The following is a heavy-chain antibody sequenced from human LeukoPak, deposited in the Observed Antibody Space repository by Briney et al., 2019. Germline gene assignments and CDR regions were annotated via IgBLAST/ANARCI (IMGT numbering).Heavy chain of an antibody. V-gene: IGHV3-7*01. Sequence: GGSLRLSCAASGFTFSRSWMNWVRQAPAKGLEWVANIKEDGGERYYVDSVRGRFTISRDNAKNTLFLQMSSLRVEETAVYYCARDSGRIDYWGQGTLVTVSS. J-gene: IGHJ4*02. CDR3: ARDSGRIDY. CDR1: GFTFSRSW. CDR2: IKEDGGER.